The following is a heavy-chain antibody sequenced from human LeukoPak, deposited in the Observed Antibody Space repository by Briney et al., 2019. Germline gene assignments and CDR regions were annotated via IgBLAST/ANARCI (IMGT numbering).Heavy chain of an antibody. CDR2: INHSGST. CDR1: GGSFSGYY. D-gene: IGHD3-16*01. Sequence: SETLSLTCAVYGGSFSGYYWSWIRQPPGKGLEWIGEINHSGSTNYNPSLKSRVTISVDTSKNQFSLMLSSVTAADTAVYYCARGGRSYPYYFDYWGQGTLVTVSS. J-gene: IGHJ4*02. CDR3: ARGGRSYPYYFDY. V-gene: IGHV4-34*01.